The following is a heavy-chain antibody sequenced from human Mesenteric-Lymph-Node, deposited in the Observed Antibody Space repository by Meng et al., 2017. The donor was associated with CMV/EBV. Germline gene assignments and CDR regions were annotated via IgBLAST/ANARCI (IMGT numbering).Heavy chain of an antibody. CDR2: ISYDGGNV. D-gene: IGHD6-19*01. CDR3: ARVLSSGWYHYYYGMDV. Sequence: GGSLRLSCAASGITFSSYAIHWVRQAPGKGLEWVAVISYDGGNVYYADSMKGRFTISRDNSKNTLYLQMNSLRAEDTAVYYCARVLSSGWYHYYYGMDVWGQGTTVTVSS. V-gene: IGHV3-30*04. J-gene: IGHJ6*02. CDR1: GITFSSYA.